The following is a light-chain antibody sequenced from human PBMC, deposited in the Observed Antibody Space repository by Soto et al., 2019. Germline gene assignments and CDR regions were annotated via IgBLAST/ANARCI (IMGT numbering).Light chain of an antibody. J-gene: IGKJ1*01. CDR1: QSVSTY. Sequence: VLTQSPATLSMSPGERATLSCRASQSVSTYLAWFQQNPGQAPRLLIYDASNRATGIPARFSGSGSGRDFTLTISSLEPEDFAVYFCQQRSNWPRTLGQGTKVEIK. CDR3: QQRSNWPRT. CDR2: DAS. V-gene: IGKV3-11*02.